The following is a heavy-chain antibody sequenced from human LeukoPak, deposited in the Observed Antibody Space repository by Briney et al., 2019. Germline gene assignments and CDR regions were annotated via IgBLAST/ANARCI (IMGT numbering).Heavy chain of an antibody. Sequence: ASVNVSFKASVYTFTVYYMHWVRQAPGQGLEWMGWINPNSGGTNYAQKFQGRVTMTRDTSISTAYMELSRLRSDDTAVYYCARTPTTVTTWDHWGQGTLVTVSS. V-gene: IGHV1-2*02. CDR2: INPNSGGT. CDR3: ARTPTTVTTWDH. CDR1: VYTFTVYY. J-gene: IGHJ4*02. D-gene: IGHD4-17*01.